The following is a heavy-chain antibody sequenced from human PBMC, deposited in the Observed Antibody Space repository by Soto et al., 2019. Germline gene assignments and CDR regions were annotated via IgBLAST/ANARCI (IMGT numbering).Heavy chain of an antibody. CDR1: GFIFSNYD. CDR2: ISYDGGNK. D-gene: IGHD3-22*01. Sequence: QVQLVESGGGVVQTGRSLRLSCAGAGFIFSNYDMHWVRQAPGKGLEWVALISYDGGNKNHADSVKGRFTISRDNSKNTLFLQMNNLRAEDTAVYYCARDGWLYYDSTSQGMDVWGQGTTVTVSS. V-gene: IGHV3-30-3*01. CDR3: ARDGWLYYDSTSQGMDV. J-gene: IGHJ6*02.